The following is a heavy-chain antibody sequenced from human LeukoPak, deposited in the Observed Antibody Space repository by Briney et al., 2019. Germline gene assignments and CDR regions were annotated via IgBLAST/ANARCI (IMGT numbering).Heavy chain of an antibody. Sequence: GGSLRLSCAASGFTFSNYGMHWIRQAPGKGLEWVAFIHYDGRTKHYADSVKGRFTISRDNSKNTLYLQMNSLRAEDTAVYYCAIPRDPTHRSIAAYPWGQGTLVTVSS. D-gene: IGHD6-6*01. V-gene: IGHV3-30*02. CDR3: AIPRDPTHRSIAAYP. CDR1: GFTFSNYG. CDR2: IHYDGRTK. J-gene: IGHJ5*02.